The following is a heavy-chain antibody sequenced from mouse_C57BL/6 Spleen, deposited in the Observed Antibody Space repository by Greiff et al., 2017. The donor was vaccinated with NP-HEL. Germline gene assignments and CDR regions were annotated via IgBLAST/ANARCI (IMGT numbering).Heavy chain of an antibody. J-gene: IGHJ3*02. V-gene: IGHV1-81*01. CDR2: IYPRSGNT. CDR3: ARSGDGYYGR. CDR1: GYTFTSYG. Sequence: QVQLKESGAELARPGASVKLSCKASGYTFTSYGISWVKQRTGQGLEWIGEIYPRSGNTYYNEKFKGKATLTADKSSSTAYMELRSLTSEDSAVYFCARSGDGYYGRWGQGTLVTVSA. D-gene: IGHD2-3*01.